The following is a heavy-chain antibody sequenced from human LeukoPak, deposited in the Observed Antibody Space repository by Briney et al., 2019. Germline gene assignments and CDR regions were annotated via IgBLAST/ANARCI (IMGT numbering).Heavy chain of an antibody. CDR3: AKDQVGATPSDFDY. J-gene: IGHJ4*02. Sequence: GGSLRLSCVASGFTFNIYSMSWVRQAPGKGLEWVSAISGSGGSTYYADSVKGRFTISRDNSKNTLYLQMNSLRAEDTAVYYCAKDQVGATPSDFDYWGQGTLVTVSS. D-gene: IGHD1-26*01. CDR1: GFTFNIYS. V-gene: IGHV3-23*01. CDR2: ISGSGGST.